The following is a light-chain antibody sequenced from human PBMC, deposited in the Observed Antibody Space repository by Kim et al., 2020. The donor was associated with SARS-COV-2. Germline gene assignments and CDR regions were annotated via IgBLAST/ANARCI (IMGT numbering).Light chain of an antibody. Sequence: EIVMTQSPATLSLSPGERATLSCRASQSVNSNLAWYQQKPGQAPRLLIYGASSRVTGIPATFSGSGSGTEFTLPISSLQAEDFAVYYCQRYNDCPISFGQGTRLEI. CDR2: GAS. CDR3: QRYNDCPIS. J-gene: IGKJ5*01. V-gene: IGKV3-15*01. CDR1: QSVNSN.